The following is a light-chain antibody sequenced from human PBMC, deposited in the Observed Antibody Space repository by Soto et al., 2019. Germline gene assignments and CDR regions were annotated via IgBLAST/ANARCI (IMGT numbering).Light chain of an antibody. J-gene: IGKJ1*01. CDR3: QKYNSAPWT. CDR2: VAS. CDR1: QGISNY. V-gene: IGKV1-27*01. Sequence: DIQMTQSPSSLSASVGDRVTITCRASQGISNYLAWYQQQPGKVPKLLIYVASTLQSGVPSRFSGSGSETDFTLTISSLQPEDVATYYCQKYNSAPWTFGQGTNVEIK.